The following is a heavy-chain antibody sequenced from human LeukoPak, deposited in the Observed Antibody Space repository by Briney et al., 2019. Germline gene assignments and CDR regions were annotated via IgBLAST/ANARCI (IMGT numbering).Heavy chain of an antibody. CDR2: IYTSGST. CDR1: GGSISSYY. D-gene: IGHD2-2*02. CDR3: AREYCSSTSCYTGEFDY. V-gene: IGHV4-4*07. Sequence: SETLSLTCTVSGGSISSYYWSWIRQPAGKGLEWIGRIYTSGSTNYNPSLKSRVSMSLDTSKNRFSCKLSSVTCAATARQYCAREYCSSTSCYTGEFDYWGQGTLVSVSS. J-gene: IGHJ4*02.